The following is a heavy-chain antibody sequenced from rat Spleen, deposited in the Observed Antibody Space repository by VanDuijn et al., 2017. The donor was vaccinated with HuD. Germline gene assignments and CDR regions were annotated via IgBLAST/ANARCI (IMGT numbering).Heavy chain of an antibody. CDR1: GFTFSNFV. D-gene: IGHD1-7*01. CDR2: ITNASGRT. J-gene: IGHJ2*01. V-gene: IGHV5-25*01. Sequence: EVELVESGGGLVQPGRSMKLSCAASGFTFSNFVMAWVRQAPTKGLEWVASITNASGRTYYPDSVKGRFTISRDTAQNTLYLQMDSLTSEDTATYYCARDGDYYGYSYPFEYWGQGVMVTVSS. CDR3: ARDGDYYGYSYPFEY.